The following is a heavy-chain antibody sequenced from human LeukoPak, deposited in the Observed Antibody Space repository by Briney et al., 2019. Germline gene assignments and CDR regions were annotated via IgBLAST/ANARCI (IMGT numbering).Heavy chain of an antibody. CDR3: TRAEIAVAGPFDY. Sequence: PGGSLRLSCAASGFTFSRYWMHWVRQAPGKGLVWVSRINHDGSAATYADSVEGRFTISRDNAKNTLYLQMNSLRAGDTAIYYCTRAEIAVAGPFDYWGQGTLVTVSS. CDR2: INHDGSAA. V-gene: IGHV3-74*01. J-gene: IGHJ4*02. CDR1: GFTFSRYW. D-gene: IGHD6-19*01.